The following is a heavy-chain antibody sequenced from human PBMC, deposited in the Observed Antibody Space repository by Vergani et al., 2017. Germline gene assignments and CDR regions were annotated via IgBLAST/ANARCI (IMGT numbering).Heavy chain of an antibody. Sequence: VQLVQSGAEVRKPGASVTVSCTASGYIFKNYYIHWLRQAPGQAFEWMGILNPTTGHPTSAQKFMGRVDMTRDPSTDTSTRTVQMTLSSLRSEDTAMYYCAGSRVQSYRLSYYYYRGVWGKGTTVTVSS. J-gene: IGHJ6*03. V-gene: IGHV1-46*02. CDR3: AGSRVQSYRLSYYYYRGV. D-gene: IGHD1-1*01. CDR2: LNPTTGHP. CDR1: GYIFKNYY.